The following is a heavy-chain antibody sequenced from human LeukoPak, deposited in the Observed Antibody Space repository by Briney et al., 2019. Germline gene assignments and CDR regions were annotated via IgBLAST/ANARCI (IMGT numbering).Heavy chain of an antibody. CDR3: ARGVAVATAYYFDF. Sequence: ASVKVSCKPSGFTFSAYGIAWVRQVPGHGPEWMGYISNHNGNTKYARKFQGRITVTTETSTGTVSMELRSLRSDDTAVYYCARGVAVATAYYFDFWGRGTQVTVAS. CDR1: GFTFSAYG. J-gene: IGHJ4*02. CDR2: ISNHNGNT. V-gene: IGHV1-18*01. D-gene: IGHD4-23*01.